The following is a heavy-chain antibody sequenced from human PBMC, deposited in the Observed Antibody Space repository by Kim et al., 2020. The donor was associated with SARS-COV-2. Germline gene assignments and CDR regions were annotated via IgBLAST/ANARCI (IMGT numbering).Heavy chain of an antibody. CDR2: INHSGST. J-gene: IGHJ6*03. Sequence: GEINHSGSTNYNPSLKSRVTISVDTSKNQFSLKLSSVTAADTAVYYCARGKQDIVVVLAVYYYYYYMDVWGKGTTVTVSS. V-gene: IGHV4-34*01. CDR3: ARGKQDIVVVLAVYYYYYYMDV. D-gene: IGHD2-15*01.